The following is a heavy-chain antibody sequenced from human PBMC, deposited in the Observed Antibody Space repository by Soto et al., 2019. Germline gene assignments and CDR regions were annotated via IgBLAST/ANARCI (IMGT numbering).Heavy chain of an antibody. CDR1: GFTFSSYS. J-gene: IGHJ3*02. D-gene: IGHD3-22*01. CDR2: ISSSSSYI. V-gene: IGHV3-21*01. CDR3: ARAYAHYYDSSGYYQAPPRPDDAFDI. Sequence: PGGSLRLSCAASGFTFSSYSMNWVRQAPGKGLEWVSSISSSSSYIYYADSVKGRFTISRDNAKNSLYLQMNRLRAEDTAVYYCARAYAHYYDSSGYYQAPPRPDDAFDIWGQGTMVTVSS.